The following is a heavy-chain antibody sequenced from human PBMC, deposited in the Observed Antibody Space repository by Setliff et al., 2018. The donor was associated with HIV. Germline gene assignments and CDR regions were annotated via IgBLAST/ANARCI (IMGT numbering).Heavy chain of an antibody. CDR3: ARHVDYYNFWSGYHY. CDR1: GGSFSAYH. D-gene: IGHD3-3*01. Sequence: SETLSLTCAVYGGSFSAYHWSWIRQTPGKGLEWLGEINHSGSTAYNLALESRVTISVDTSKNQFSLKLSSVTAADTAVYYCARHVDYYNFWSGYHYWGQGTLVTVSS. CDR2: INHSGST. V-gene: IGHV4-34*01. J-gene: IGHJ4*02.